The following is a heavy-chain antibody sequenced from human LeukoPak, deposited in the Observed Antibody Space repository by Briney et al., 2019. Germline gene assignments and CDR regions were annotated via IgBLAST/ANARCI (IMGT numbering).Heavy chain of an antibody. CDR3: ARHVAGYCSSTSCAPHYYYYYMDV. CDR2: INHSGST. Sequence: PSETLSLTCAVYGGSFSGYYWSWIRQPPGKGLEWIGEINHSGSTNYNPSLKSRVTISVDTSKNQFSLKLSSMTAADTAVYYCARHVAGYCSSTSCAPHYYYYYMDVWGKGTTVTVSS. J-gene: IGHJ6*03. V-gene: IGHV4-34*01. D-gene: IGHD2-2*01. CDR1: GGSFSGYY.